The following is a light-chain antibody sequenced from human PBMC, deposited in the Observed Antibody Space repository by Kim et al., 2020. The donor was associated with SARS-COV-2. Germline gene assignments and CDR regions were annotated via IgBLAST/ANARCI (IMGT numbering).Light chain of an antibody. J-gene: IGKJ2*01. CDR1: QSVSSSY. CDR2: GAS. V-gene: IGKV3-20*01. Sequence: EIVLTQSPGTLSLSAGERATLSCRASQSVSSSYLAWYQHKPGQAPRLLIYGASSRATGIPDRFSGSGSGRDFTLTISRLEPEDFAVYYCQQYGSSPTYSFGQGTKLEI. CDR3: QQYGSSPTYS.